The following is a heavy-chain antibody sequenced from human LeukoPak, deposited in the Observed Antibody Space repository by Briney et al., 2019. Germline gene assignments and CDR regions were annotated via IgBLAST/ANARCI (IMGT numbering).Heavy chain of an antibody. V-gene: IGHV3-48*01. J-gene: IGHJ2*01. CDR2: ISSSSSTR. D-gene: IGHD2-2*01. CDR3: ARGLSQLLSGWYFDF. CDR1: VFSLIDYN. Sequence: GGSLRLSCAASVFSLIDYNMNWVRQAPGKGLEWISYISSSSSTRHYADSVKGRFTISRDNAKNSLYLQMNSLRGEDTAVYYCARGLSQLLSGWYFDFWGRGTLVTVSS.